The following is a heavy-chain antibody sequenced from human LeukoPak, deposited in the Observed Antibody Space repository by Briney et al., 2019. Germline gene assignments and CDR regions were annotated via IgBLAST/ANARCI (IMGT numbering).Heavy chain of an antibody. V-gene: IGHV3-30*02. J-gene: IGHJ1*01. CDR2: IRYDGSNK. CDR3: AKPRLVVAATTHFQH. Sequence: PGGSLRLSCAASGFTFSSYGMHWVRQAPGKGLEWVAFIRYDGSNKYYADSVKGRFTISRDNSKSTLYLQMNSLRAEDTAVYYCAKPRLVVAATTHFQHWGQGTLVTVSS. CDR1: GFTFSSYG. D-gene: IGHD2-15*01.